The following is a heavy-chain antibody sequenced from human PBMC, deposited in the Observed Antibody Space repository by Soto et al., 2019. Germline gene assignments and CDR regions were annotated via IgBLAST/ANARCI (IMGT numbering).Heavy chain of an antibody. J-gene: IGHJ4*02. CDR3: AGHRGAAAPIAY. CDR2: IWHDGRKK. D-gene: IGHD2-15*01. V-gene: IGHV3-33*01. CDR1: GFTFSDYG. Sequence: QEQLVESGGGVVQPERSLRLSCAASGFTFSDYGMHWVRQAPGKGLEWVAVIWHDGRKKDYADSVKGRFTISRDNSKNTLYGKRNSRGVEDRAVYHCAGHRGAAAPIAYGGQGTLVPVPS.